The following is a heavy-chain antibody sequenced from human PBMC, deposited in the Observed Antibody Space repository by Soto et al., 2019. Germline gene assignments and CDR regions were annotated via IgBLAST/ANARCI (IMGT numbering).Heavy chain of an antibody. CDR3: ARGGIAGHWFDP. V-gene: IGHV4-31*03. CDR2: IFHSGST. Sequence: QVQLQESGPGLLKPSQTLSLTCNVSNGYINSGGFYWSWIRQHPGKGLEWIGYIFHSGSTLYNPSLNSRVTLSAATSKHQLSLNLRPVTVADTAVYYCARGGIAGHWFDPWGQGILVTVSS. J-gene: IGHJ5*02. D-gene: IGHD6-13*01. CDR1: NGYINSGGFY.